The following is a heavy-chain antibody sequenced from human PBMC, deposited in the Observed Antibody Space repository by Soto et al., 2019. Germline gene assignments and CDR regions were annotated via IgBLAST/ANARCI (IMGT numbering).Heavy chain of an antibody. CDR3: ATIVGATWAAFDI. Sequence: SETLSLTCTVSGGSISSYYWSWIRQPPGKGLEWIGYIYYSGSTNYNPSLKSRVTVSLDTPRNQSFLKLTSVTAADTAMYYCATIVGATWAAFDIWGRGTLVTVSS. V-gene: IGHV4-59*01. J-gene: IGHJ3*02. CDR1: GGSISSYY. CDR2: IYYSGST. D-gene: IGHD1-26*01.